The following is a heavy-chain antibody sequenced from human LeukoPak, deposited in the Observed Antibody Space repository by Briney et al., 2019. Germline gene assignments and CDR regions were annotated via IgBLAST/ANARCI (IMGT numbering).Heavy chain of an antibody. CDR1: GGSFSGYY. CDR3: ARRSIAVAGFDY. J-gene: IGHJ4*02. D-gene: IGHD6-19*01. Sequence: SETLSLTCAVYGGSFSGYYWSWIRQPPGKGLEWIGEINHSGSTNYDPSLKSRVTISVDTSKNQFSLKLSSVTAADTAVYYCARRSIAVAGFDYWGQGALVTVSS. V-gene: IGHV4-34*01. CDR2: INHSGST.